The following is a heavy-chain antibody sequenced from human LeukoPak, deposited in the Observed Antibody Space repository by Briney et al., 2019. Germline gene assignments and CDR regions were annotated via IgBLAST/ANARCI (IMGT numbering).Heavy chain of an antibody. J-gene: IGHJ4*02. V-gene: IGHV4-4*07. CDR3: ARLTYYGSGSYAFDY. Sequence: SETLSLTCSVSGGSINRFYFSWIRQPAGKGLEWIGRIYSNGSPDDNPSLKSRVTISVDTSKNQFSLKLSSVTAADTAVYYCARLTYYGSGSYAFDYWGQGTLVTVSS. CDR2: IYSNGSP. D-gene: IGHD3-10*01. CDR1: GGSINRFY.